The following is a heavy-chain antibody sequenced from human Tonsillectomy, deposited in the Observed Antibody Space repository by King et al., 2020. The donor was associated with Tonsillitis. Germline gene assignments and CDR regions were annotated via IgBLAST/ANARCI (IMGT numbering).Heavy chain of an antibody. CDR2: IYYSGST. CDR1: GGSVSSRSYY. V-gene: IGHV4-61*01. CDR3: ASGGPYGSSGYYYGEYFDF. Sequence: VQLQESGPGLVKPSETLSLTCTVSGGSVSSRSYYWSWIRQPPGKGLEWIGYIYYSGSTNYNPSLKSRVTISVDTSKSQFSLKLSSVTAADTARYYCASGGPYGSSGYYYGEYFDFWGQGTLVTVSS. J-gene: IGHJ4*02. D-gene: IGHD3-22*01.